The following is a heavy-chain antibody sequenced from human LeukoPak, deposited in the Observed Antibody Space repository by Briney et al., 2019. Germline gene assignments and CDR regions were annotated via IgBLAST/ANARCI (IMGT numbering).Heavy chain of an antibody. V-gene: IGHV3-23*01. J-gene: IGHJ3*02. D-gene: IGHD3-3*01. CDR2: ISGSGGST. CDR3: AKSPGSRITIFGVVISDAFDI. Sequence: GGSLRLSCAASGFTFSSYAMSWVRQAPGEGLEWVSAISGSGGSTYYADSVKGRFTISRDNSKNTLYLQMNSLRAEDTAVYYCAKSPGSRITIFGVVISDAFDIWGQGTMVTVSS. CDR1: GFTFSSYA.